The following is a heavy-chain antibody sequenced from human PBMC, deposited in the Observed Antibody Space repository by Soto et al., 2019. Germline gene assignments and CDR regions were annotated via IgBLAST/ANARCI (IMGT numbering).Heavy chain of an antibody. D-gene: IGHD4-17*01. V-gene: IGHV3-30-3*01. CDR3: ARAYGGEESWFDP. J-gene: IGHJ5*02. Sequence: QVQLVESGGGVVQPGRSLRLSCAASGFTFSSYAMHWVRQAPGKGLGWVAVISYDGSNKYYADSVKGRFSISRDNSKNTLYLQMNSRRPEDTAVYYCARAYGGEESWFDPWGQGTLVTVSS. CDR1: GFTFSSYA. CDR2: ISYDGSNK.